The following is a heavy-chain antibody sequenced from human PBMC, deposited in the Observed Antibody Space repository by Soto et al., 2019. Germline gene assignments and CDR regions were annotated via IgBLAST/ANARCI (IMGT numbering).Heavy chain of an antibody. CDR2: IYYSGSTYYN. Sequence: QVQLQESGPGLVKPSQTLSLTCTVSGGSISSGGYYWSWIRQHAEKGLEWIGYIYYSGSTYYNYYNPSLKSRVTISVDTSKNQFSLKLSSVTAADTAVYYCAMTPLLWGQGTMVTVSS. J-gene: IGHJ4*02. CDR1: GGSISSGGYY. CDR3: AMTPLL. V-gene: IGHV4-31*03. D-gene: IGHD1-26*01.